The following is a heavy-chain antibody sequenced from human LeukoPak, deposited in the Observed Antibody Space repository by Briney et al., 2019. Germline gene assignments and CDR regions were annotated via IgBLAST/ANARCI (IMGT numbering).Heavy chain of an antibody. Sequence: SSETLSLTCTVSGGSISSYYWSWIRQPPGKGLEWIGYIYSSGITNYNPSLKSRVTISVDTSKNQFSLKLSSVTAADTAVYYCARGSGYEDYWGQGTLVTVSS. D-gene: IGHD5-12*01. CDR3: ARGSGYEDY. V-gene: IGHV4-59*08. CDR2: IYSSGIT. J-gene: IGHJ4*02. CDR1: GGSISSYY.